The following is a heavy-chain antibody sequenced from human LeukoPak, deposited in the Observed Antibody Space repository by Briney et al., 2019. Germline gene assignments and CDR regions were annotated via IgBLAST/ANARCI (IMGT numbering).Heavy chain of an antibody. Sequence: GGSLRLSCAASGFTFSSSGMSWVRQAPGKGLEWVSAISGSGGSTSYADSVKGLFTISRDNSKNTLYLQMNSLRAEDTAVYYCAKDRTWAHFDYWGQGTLVTVSS. CDR2: ISGSGGST. CDR3: AKDRTWAHFDY. J-gene: IGHJ4*02. CDR1: GFTFSSSG. V-gene: IGHV3-23*01. D-gene: IGHD7-27*01.